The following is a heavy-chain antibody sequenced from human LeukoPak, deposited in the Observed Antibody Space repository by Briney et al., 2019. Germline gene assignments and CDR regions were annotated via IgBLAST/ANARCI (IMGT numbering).Heavy chain of an antibody. V-gene: IGHV4-4*02. CDR3: ARDFSSSSSVYYYYYMDV. CDR1: GGSISSSNW. CDR2: IYYSGTT. Sequence: PSGTLSLTCAVSGGSISSSNWWSWVRQPPGKGLEWIGTIYYSGTTYYNPSLKSRVAISLDTSKNQFSLKLSSVTAADTAIYYCARDFSSSSSVYYYYYMDVWGKGTTVTVSS. D-gene: IGHD6-6*01. J-gene: IGHJ6*03.